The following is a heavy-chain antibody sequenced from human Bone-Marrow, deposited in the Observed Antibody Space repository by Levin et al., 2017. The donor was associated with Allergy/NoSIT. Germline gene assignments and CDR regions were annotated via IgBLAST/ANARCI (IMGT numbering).Heavy chain of an antibody. Sequence: PGESLKISCQTSGSTFSTSPINWVRQAPGQGLEWVGGIIPIFGSARSAQIFQGRVTITADESTSTAYMELSSLRSEDTAVYYCAIGDGAFLETAAFDFWGQGTLVTVGS. D-gene: IGHD3-10*01. J-gene: IGHJ3*01. CDR2: IIPIFGSA. CDR1: GSTFSTSP. V-gene: IGHV1-69*01. CDR3: AIGDGAFLETAAFDF.